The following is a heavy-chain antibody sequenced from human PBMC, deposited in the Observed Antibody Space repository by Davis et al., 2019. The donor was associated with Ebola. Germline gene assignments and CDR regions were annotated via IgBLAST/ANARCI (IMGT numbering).Heavy chain of an antibody. V-gene: IGHV3-30*02. Sequence: GESLKTSCAAPGFIFSSCGMHWVRQAPGKGLEWVAFIRYDGTNKYYADSVKGRFTISRDNSKNTLNLQMNSLRAEDTAVYYCAKDPSFEYWGQGTLVTVSS. CDR3: AKDPSFEY. CDR1: GFIFSSCG. J-gene: IGHJ4*02. CDR2: IRYDGTNK.